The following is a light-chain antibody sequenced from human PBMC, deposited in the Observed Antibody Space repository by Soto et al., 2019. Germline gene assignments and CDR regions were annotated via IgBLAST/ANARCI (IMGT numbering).Light chain of an antibody. CDR2: DVS. CDR1: SSDVGGYNY. J-gene: IGLJ1*01. CDR3: SSYTSSSTPDV. V-gene: IGLV2-14*01. Sequence: QSALTQPASVSGSPGQSITISCTGTSSDVGGYNYVSWYQQHPGKAPKLMIYDVSNRPSGVSNRFSGSKSGNTAALTISGRQAEEEADYYCSSYTSSSTPDVFGTGTKLTVL.